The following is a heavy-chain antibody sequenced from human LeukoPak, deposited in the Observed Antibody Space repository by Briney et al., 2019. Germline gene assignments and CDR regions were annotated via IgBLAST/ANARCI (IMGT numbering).Heavy chain of an antibody. CDR2: ISGSGGST. V-gene: IGHV3-23*01. CDR1: GFTFSSYG. J-gene: IGHJ4*02. D-gene: IGHD3-22*01. Sequence: GGSLRLSCAASGFTFSSYGMSWVRQAPGKGLEWVSAISGSGGSTYYADSVKGRFTISRENSKNTLYLQMNSLRAEDTAVYYCAKVDPWDDSSGYYYVWPGVSDWGQGTLVTVSS. CDR3: AKVDPWDDSSGYYYVWPGVSD.